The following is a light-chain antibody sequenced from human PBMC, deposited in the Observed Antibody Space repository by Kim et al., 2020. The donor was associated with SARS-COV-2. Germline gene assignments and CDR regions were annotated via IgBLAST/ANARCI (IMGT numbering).Light chain of an antibody. Sequence: EIVLTQSPGTLSLSPGERATLSCRASQSVSRNYLAWYQQKPGQAPRLLIHGSSSRATGIPDRFSGSGSGTDFTLTISRLEPEDFAVYYCQQYGISPRTFGQGTKVDIK. CDR2: GSS. CDR1: QSVSRNY. CDR3: QQYGISPRT. J-gene: IGKJ1*01. V-gene: IGKV3-20*01.